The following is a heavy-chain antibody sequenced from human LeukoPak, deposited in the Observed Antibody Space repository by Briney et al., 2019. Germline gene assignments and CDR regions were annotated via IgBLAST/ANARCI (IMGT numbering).Heavy chain of an antibody. CDR3: ARGVRYFAWLPPGAFDI. Sequence: SETLSLTCTVSGGSISSYYWSWIRQPPGKGLEWIGDIYYSGSTNYNPSLKSRVTISVDTSKNQFSLKLSSVTAADTAVYYCARGVRYFAWLPPGAFDIWGQGTMVTVSS. J-gene: IGHJ3*02. CDR1: GGSISSYY. CDR2: IYYSGST. V-gene: IGHV4-59*01. D-gene: IGHD3-9*01.